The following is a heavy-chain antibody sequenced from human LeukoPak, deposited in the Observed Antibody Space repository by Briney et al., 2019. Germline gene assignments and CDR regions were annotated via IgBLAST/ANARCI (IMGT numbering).Heavy chain of an antibody. CDR2: IYNSGNT. J-gene: IGHJ4*02. Sequence: SETLSLTCTVSGGSIRNYYWSWIRQRAGKGLEWIGRIYNSGNTNYNPSLKSRVTMSVDTSKNQLSLKLTSVTAADTAVYYCARDMYYYDNSGYRYFDYWGQGTLVTVSS. CDR1: GGSIRNYY. V-gene: IGHV4-4*07. CDR3: ARDMYYYDNSGYRYFDY. D-gene: IGHD3-22*01.